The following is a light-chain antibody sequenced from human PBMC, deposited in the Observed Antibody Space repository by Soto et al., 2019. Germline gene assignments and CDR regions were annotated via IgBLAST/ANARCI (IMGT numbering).Light chain of an antibody. J-gene: IGKJ1*01. V-gene: IGKV2-28*01. CDR1: ESLLHSNGYNY. CDR2: LGS. CDR3: MQPLQSWT. Sequence: DIAMTQSPLSLPVTPGEPASISCRLSESLLHSNGYNYLDWYLQKPGQSPQLLIYLGSNRASGVPDRFSGSGSGTDFTLKISRVEAEDVGVYYCMQPLQSWTFGQGTKVDI.